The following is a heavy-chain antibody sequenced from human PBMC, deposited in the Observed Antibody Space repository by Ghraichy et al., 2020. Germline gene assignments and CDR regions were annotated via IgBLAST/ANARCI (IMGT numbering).Heavy chain of an antibody. CDR1: GGSISSSRYY. V-gene: IGHV4-39*01. Sequence: SETLSLTCTVSGGSISSSRYYWGWIRQRPGQGLEGVGSIDYSGSTYYNPSLRSRVTISVDTSQNQFSLKLSSVTAADTAVYYCARHRRMEKWQQLQPEFDYWGQGTLVTVSS. D-gene: IGHD6-13*01. CDR2: IDYSGST. CDR3: ARHRRMEKWQQLQPEFDY. J-gene: IGHJ4*02.